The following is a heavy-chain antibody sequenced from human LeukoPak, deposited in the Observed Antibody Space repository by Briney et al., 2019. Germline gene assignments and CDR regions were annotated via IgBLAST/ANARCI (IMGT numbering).Heavy chain of an antibody. CDR2: ISGSGGST. V-gene: IGHV3-23*01. CDR1: GFTFSSYG. J-gene: IGHJ4*02. CDR3: AKSGNYYYDSSGYYYD. Sequence: PGGSLRLSCAASGFTFSSYGMSWVRQAPGKGLEWVSAISGSGGSTYYADSVKGRFTISRDNSKNTLYLQMHSLRAEDTAVYYCAKSGNYYYDSSGYYYDWGQGTLVTVSS. D-gene: IGHD3-22*01.